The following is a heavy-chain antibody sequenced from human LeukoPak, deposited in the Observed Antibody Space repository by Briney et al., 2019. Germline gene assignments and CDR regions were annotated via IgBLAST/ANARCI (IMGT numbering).Heavy chain of an antibody. CDR3: ATDWISGYYVFDY. J-gene: IGHJ4*02. Sequence: ASVKVSCKVSGYTLTELSMHWVRQAPGNGLEWMGGFDPEDGETIYAQKFQGRVTMTENTSTDTAYMELSSLRSEDTAVYYCATDWISGYYVFDYWGQGTLVTVSS. CDR1: GYTLTELS. CDR2: FDPEDGET. D-gene: IGHD3-22*01. V-gene: IGHV1-24*01.